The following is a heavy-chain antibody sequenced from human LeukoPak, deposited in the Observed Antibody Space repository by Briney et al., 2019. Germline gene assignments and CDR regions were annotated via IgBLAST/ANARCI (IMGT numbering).Heavy chain of an antibody. Sequence: ASVTASCKASGYTFTSYGISWVRQAPGQGLEWMGWISAYNGNTNYAQKLQGRVTMTTDTSTSTAYMELRSLRSDDTAVYYCAREPDDYGGNSGDYWGQGTLVTVSS. V-gene: IGHV1-18*01. CDR3: AREPDDYGGNSGDY. J-gene: IGHJ4*02. D-gene: IGHD4-23*01. CDR2: ISAYNGNT. CDR1: GYTFTSYG.